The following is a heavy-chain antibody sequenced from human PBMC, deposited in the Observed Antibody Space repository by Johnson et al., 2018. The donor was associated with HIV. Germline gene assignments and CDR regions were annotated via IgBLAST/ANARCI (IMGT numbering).Heavy chain of an antibody. CDR3: ARSGPNWAFDF. CDR2: ISSDGTDT. Sequence: VQLVESGGGLVQPGGSLVLSCAASGFTFNNYWMHWVRKAPGQGLVWVSRISSDGTDTYYAASVKGRFTISRDNAKNTMFVQRNSLRVEDTAVYYCARSGPNWAFDFWGQGTMVTVSS. D-gene: IGHD1-1*01. J-gene: IGHJ3*01. V-gene: IGHV3-74*02. CDR1: GFTFNNYW.